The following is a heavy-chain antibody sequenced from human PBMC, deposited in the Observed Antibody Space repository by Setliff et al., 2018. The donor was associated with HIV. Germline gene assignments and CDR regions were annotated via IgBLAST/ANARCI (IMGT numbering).Heavy chain of an antibody. Sequence: ASVKISCKASGYTFTTYGFNWGRQAPGQGLEWKGWISASSGNTNYAQKFQGRVTLTTDTSTNTVYMELKSLRSDDTAVYFCARGQLDRHLRGDVPLDIWGQGTMVTVS. CDR2: ISASSGNT. CDR3: ARGQLDRHLRGDVPLDI. V-gene: IGHV1-18*01. D-gene: IGHD1-1*01. J-gene: IGHJ3*02. CDR1: GYTFTTYG.